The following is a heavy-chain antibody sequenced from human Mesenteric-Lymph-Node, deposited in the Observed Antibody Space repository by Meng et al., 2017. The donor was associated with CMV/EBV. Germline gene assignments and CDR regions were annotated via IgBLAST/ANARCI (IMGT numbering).Heavy chain of an antibody. J-gene: IGHJ6*02. V-gene: IGHV3-30-3*01. D-gene: IGHD6-13*01. CDR2: ISYDGSNK. CDR3: ARDYRGRAAAGIRYYYGMDV. Sequence: GGSLRLSCAASGFTFSSYAMHWVRQAPGKGLEWVAVISYDGSNKYYADSVKGRFTISRDNSKNTLYLQMNSLRAEDTAVYYCARDYRGRAAAGIRYYYGMDVWGQGTTVTVSS. CDR1: GFTFSSYA.